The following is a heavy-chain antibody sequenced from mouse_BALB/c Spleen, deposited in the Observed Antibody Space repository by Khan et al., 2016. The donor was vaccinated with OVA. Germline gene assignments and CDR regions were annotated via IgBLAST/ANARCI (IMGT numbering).Heavy chain of an antibody. J-gene: IGHJ3*01. CDR1: GFTFSNYA. CDR2: ISSGGRT. V-gene: IGHV5-6-5*01. Sequence: EVMLVESGGGLVKPGGSLKVSCAASGFTFSNYAMSWVRQTPEKRLEWVASISSGGRTYYPDSVKGRVTISRDNARNILYLQMSSLRAEDMAMYYCARDYWFVYWGQGTLVTVSA. CDR3: ARDYWFVY.